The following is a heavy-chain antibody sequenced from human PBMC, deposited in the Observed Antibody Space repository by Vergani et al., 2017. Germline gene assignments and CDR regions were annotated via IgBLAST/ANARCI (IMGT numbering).Heavy chain of an antibody. J-gene: IGHJ6*02. Sequence: QVQLVESGGGVVQPGRSLRLSCAASGFTFSSYGMHWVRQAPGKGLEWVAVISYDGSNKNYAESGKGRFTISRDNSKNTLYLQMNSLRAEDTAVYYCAKDRSLDTALVMYYYYYGMDVWGQGTTVTVPS. CDR3: AKDRSLDTALVMYYYYYGMDV. V-gene: IGHV3-30*18. CDR2: ISYDGSNK. D-gene: IGHD5-18*01. CDR1: GFTFSSYG.